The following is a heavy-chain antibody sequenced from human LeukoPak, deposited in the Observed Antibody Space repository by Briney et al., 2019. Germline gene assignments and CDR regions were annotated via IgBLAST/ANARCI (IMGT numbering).Heavy chain of an antibody. J-gene: IGHJ6*02. CDR1: GGSISSGDYY. Sequence: SETLSLTCTVSGGSISSGDYYWSWIRQPPGKGLEWIGYIYYSGSTYYNPSLKSRVAISVDTSKNQFSLKLSSVTAADTAVYYCARGGYSGSYPLYYYYGMDVWGQGTTVTVSS. CDR2: IYYSGST. CDR3: ARGGYSGSYPLYYYYGMDV. V-gene: IGHV4-30-4*01. D-gene: IGHD1-26*01.